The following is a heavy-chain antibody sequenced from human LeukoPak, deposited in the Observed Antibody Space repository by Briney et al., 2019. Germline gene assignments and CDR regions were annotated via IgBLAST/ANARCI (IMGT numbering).Heavy chain of an antibody. V-gene: IGHV3-64*01. CDR3: ARASRGELLFDY. D-gene: IGHD1-26*01. CDR2: ISSNGGST. Sequence: SGGSLRLSCAVSRFTFSSYTMHWVRQAPGKGLEYVSAISSNGGSTYYANSVKGRFTISRDNSKNTLYLQMGSLRAEDMAVYYCARASRGELLFDYWGQGTLVTVSS. J-gene: IGHJ4*02. CDR1: RFTFSSYT.